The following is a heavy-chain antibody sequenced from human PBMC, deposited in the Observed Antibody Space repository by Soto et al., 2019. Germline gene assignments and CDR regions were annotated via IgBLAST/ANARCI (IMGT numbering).Heavy chain of an antibody. CDR1: GFTFSSYG. Sequence: QVQLVESGGGVVQPGRSLRLSCAASGFTFSSYGMHWVRQAPGKGLEWVAVIWYDGSNKYYADSVKGRFTISRDNSKNTLDLQMNSLRAEDTAVYYCAREGKGALLIWGQGTLVTVSS. CDR2: IWYDGSNK. CDR3: AREGKGALLI. D-gene: IGHD1-26*01. J-gene: IGHJ4*02. V-gene: IGHV3-33*01.